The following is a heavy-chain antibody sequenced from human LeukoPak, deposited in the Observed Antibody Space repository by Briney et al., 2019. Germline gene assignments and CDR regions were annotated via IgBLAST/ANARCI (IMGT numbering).Heavy chain of an antibody. Sequence: PSETLSLTCTVSGGSISSGDYYWSWIRQPPGKGLEWIGYIYYSGSTYYNPSLKSRVTISVDTSKNQFSLKLSSVTAADTAVYYCARTIAMTEVVFDYWGQGTLVTVSS. CDR1: GGSISSGDYY. J-gene: IGHJ4*02. CDR3: ARTIAMTEVVFDY. D-gene: IGHD3-22*01. CDR2: IYYSGST. V-gene: IGHV4-30-4*01.